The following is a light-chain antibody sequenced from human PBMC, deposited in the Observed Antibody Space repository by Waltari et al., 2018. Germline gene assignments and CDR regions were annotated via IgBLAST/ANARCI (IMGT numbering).Light chain of an antibody. CDR1: SSDVGGYNY. CDR2: DVS. J-gene: IGLJ3*02. V-gene: IGLV2-14*03. CDR3: CSYAGFSFWV. Sequence: QSALTQPASVSGSPGQSITISCTGTSSDVGGYNYVSWYQQHPGKAPRLMIYDVSNRPSGVSNRFSGSKSGNTASLTISGLQAEDEADYYCCSYAGFSFWVFGGGTKVTVL.